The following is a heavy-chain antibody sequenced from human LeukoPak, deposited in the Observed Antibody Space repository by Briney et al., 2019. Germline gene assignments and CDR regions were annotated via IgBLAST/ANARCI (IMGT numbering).Heavy chain of an antibody. V-gene: IGHV4-61*01. CDR3: ASASGSSGYYFY. Sequence: PSETLSLTCTVSGGSVSSGTYYWSWIRQPPGKGLEWIGYIFYSGSTNYNPSLKSRVTISVDTSKNQFSLKLSSVTAADTAVYYCASASGSSGYYFYWGQGALVTVSS. D-gene: IGHD3-22*01. CDR1: GGSVSSGTYY. CDR2: IFYSGST. J-gene: IGHJ4*02.